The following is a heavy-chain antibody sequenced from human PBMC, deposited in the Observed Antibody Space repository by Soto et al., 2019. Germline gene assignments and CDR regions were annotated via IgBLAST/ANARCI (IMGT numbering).Heavy chain of an antibody. J-gene: IGHJ6*02. V-gene: IGHV3-21*01. CDR2: ISSSSSYI. CDR1: GFTFSSYS. Sequence: EVQLVESGGGLVXPGGSXRLSCAASGFTFSSYSMNWVRQAPGKGLEWVSSISSSSSYIYYADSVKGRFTISRDNAKNSLYLQMNSLRAEDTAVYYCAREGVQHGSGPYYYYGMDVWGQGTTVTVSS. CDR3: AREGVQHGSGPYYYYGMDV. D-gene: IGHD3-10*01.